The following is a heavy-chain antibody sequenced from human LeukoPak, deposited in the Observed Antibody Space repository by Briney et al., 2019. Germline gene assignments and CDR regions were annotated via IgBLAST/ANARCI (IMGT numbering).Heavy chain of an antibody. CDR3: ARGGEVPNWFDP. CDR2: IIPIFGTA. Sequence: SVKVSCKASGGTFSSYATSWVRQAPGQGLEWMGGIIPIFGTANYAQKFQGRVTITADESTSTAYMELSSLRSEDTAVYYCARGGEVPNWFDPWGQGTLVTVSS. CDR1: GGTFSSYA. V-gene: IGHV1-69*13. J-gene: IGHJ5*02. D-gene: IGHD4-17*01.